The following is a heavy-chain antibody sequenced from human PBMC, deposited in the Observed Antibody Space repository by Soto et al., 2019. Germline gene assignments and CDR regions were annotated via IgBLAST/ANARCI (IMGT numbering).Heavy chain of an antibody. CDR2: ISGSGGST. Sequence: GGSLRPSCEVSGFTFTTYWMHWVRQVPGKGLEWVSAISGSGGSTYYADSVKGRFTISRDNSKNTLYLQMNSLRAEDTAVYYCAKDQGNQYYFDYWGQGTLVTVSS. CDR1: GFTFTTYW. J-gene: IGHJ4*02. D-gene: IGHD2-2*01. CDR3: AKDQGNQYYFDY. V-gene: IGHV3-23*01.